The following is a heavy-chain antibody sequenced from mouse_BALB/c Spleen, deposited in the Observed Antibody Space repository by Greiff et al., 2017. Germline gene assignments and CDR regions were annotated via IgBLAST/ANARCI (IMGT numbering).Heavy chain of an antibody. D-gene: IGHD1-2*01. CDR2: IYPGGGYT. Sequence: QVQLQQSGAELVRPGTSVKISCKASGYTFTNYWLGWVKQRPGHGLEWIGDIYPGGGYTNYNEKFKGKATLTADTSSSTAYMQLSSLTSEDSAVYFCARSQFITTATLYFDYWGQGTTLTVSS. CDR3: ARSQFITTATLYFDY. V-gene: IGHV1-63*02. CDR1: GYTFTNYW. J-gene: IGHJ2*01.